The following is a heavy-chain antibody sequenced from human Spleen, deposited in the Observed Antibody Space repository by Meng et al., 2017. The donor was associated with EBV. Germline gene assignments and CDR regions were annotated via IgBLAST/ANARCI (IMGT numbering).Heavy chain of an antibody. J-gene: IGHJ4*02. CDR1: GGAFRYSA. V-gene: IGHV1-69*01. D-gene: IGHD3-10*01. Sequence: VRVGRWGGVGRKLGSSVQVACKASGGAFRYSAISWVRQAPGQGLEWMGGLIPDFGTPDYAPNYQDRVTITADESTSTAYMELNSLTTEDTAIYYCARESGRGYTPDFWGQGTLVTASS. CDR3: ARESGRGYTPDF. CDR2: LIPDFGTP.